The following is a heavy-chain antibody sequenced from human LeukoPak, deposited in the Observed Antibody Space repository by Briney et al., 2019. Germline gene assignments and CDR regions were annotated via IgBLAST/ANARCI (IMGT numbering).Heavy chain of an antibody. D-gene: IGHD6-19*01. J-gene: IGHJ4*02. CDR3: ASEGLAVAGNLFY. CDR2: INHSGST. V-gene: IGHV4-34*01. CDR1: GGSFSGYY. Sequence: SETLSLTCAVYGGSFSGYYWSWIRQPPGKGLEWIGEINHSGSTNYNPSLKSRVTISVDTSKNQFSLKLSSVTAADTAVYYCASEGLAVAGNLFYWGQGTLVTVSS.